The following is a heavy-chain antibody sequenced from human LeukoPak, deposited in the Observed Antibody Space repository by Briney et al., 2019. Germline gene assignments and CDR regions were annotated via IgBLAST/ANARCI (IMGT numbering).Heavy chain of an antibody. J-gene: IGHJ4*02. CDR1: GGSISSYY. CDR2: IYYSGST. V-gene: IGHV4-59*08. D-gene: IGHD6-13*01. CDR3: ARRTPAGNYFDS. Sequence: PSETLSLTCTVSGGSISSYYWSWIRQPPGKGLEWIGFIYYSGSTKYNPSLQSRVTISVDTSKNQFSLKLSSVTAADTAVYYCARRTPAGNYFDSWAQGTLVTVSS.